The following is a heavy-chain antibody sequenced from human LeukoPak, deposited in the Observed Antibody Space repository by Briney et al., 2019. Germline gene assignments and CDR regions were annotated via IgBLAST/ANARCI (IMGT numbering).Heavy chain of an antibody. V-gene: IGHV4-59*01. CDR3: ARDLLDYGMDV. D-gene: IGHD2-21*01. Sequence: PSETLSLTCTVSGGSISSYYWSWIRQPPGKGLEWIGYIYYSGSTNYNPSLKSRVTISVDTSKNQFSLKLSSVTAADTAVYYCARDLLDYGMDVWGQGTTVTVSS. CDR2: IYYSGST. CDR1: GGSISSYY. J-gene: IGHJ6*02.